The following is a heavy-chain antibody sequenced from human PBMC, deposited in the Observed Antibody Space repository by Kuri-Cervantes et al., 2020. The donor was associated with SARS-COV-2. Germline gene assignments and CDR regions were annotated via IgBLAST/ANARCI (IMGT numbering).Heavy chain of an antibody. CDR1: GFTFSSYG. CDR3: ASGPGILWFGDDY. Sequence: GGSLRLSCAASGFTFSSYGMHWVRQAPGKGLEWVAFIRYDGSNKYYADSVKGRFTISSDNSKNTLYLQMNSLRAEDTAVYYCASGPGILWFGDDYWGQGTLVTVSS. V-gene: IGHV3-30*02. CDR2: IRYDGSNK. J-gene: IGHJ4*02. D-gene: IGHD3-10*01.